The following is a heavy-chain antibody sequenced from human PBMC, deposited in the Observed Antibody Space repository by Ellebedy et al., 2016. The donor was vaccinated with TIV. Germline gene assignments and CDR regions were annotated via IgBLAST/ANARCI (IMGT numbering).Heavy chain of an antibody. CDR2: IYSSGNT. D-gene: IGHD6-13*01. V-gene: IGHV3-53*01. J-gene: IGHJ4*02. CDR1: GFNY. Sequence: GESLKISCAVSGFNYMNWVRQAPGKGLEWVAIIYSSGNTFYTDSARGRFTISRDNSKNTLYLQMNSLRVEDTAVYYCAGDSRGITAAGTSLHYWGQGTLVTVSS. CDR3: AGDSRGITAAGTSLHY.